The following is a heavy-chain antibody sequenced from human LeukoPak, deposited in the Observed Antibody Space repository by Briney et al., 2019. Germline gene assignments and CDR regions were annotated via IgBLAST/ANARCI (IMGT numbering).Heavy chain of an antibody. D-gene: IGHD6-13*01. J-gene: IGHJ6*02. V-gene: IGHV4-34*01. CDR1: GGSFSGYY. Sequence: KTSETLSLTCAVYGGSFSGYYWSWIRQPPGKGLEWIGEINHSGSTNYNPSLKSRVTISVDTSKNQFSLKLSSVTAADTAVYYCARAYSSSWYSGFYGVDVWGQGTTVTVSS. CDR3: ARAYSSSWYSGFYGVDV. CDR2: INHSGST.